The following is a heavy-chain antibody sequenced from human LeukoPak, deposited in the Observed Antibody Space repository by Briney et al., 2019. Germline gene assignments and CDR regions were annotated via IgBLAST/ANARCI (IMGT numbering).Heavy chain of an antibody. CDR2: IYSGGST. CDR3: VRRGGSDGWGAFDI. Sequence: PGGSLRLSCAASGFTVSSNYMSWVRQAPGKGLEWVSVIYSGGSTYYADSVKGRFTISRDNSKNTLSLQMNSLSREDTAIYYCVRRGGSDGWGAFDIWGQGTVVTVSS. D-gene: IGHD5-24*01. V-gene: IGHV3-53*01. CDR1: GFTVSSNY. J-gene: IGHJ3*02.